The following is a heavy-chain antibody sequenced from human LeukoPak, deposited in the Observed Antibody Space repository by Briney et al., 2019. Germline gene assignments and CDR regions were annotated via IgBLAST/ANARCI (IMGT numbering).Heavy chain of an antibody. CDR2: IYHSGST. V-gene: IGHV4-38-2*02. Sequence: SETLSLTCTVSGYSISSGYYWGWIRQPPGKGLEWIGSIYHSGSTYYNPSLKSRVTISVDTSKNQFSLKLSSVTAADTAVYYCARVKVGATLFDAFDIWGQGTMVTVSS. D-gene: IGHD1-26*01. CDR3: ARVKVGATLFDAFDI. CDR1: GYSISSGYY. J-gene: IGHJ3*02.